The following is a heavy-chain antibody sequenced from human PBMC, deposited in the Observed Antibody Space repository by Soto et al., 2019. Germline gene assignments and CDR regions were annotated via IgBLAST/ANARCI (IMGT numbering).Heavy chain of an antibody. CDR3: ARGLWNDVFQY. D-gene: IGHD1-1*01. CDR2: VHHTGST. CDR1: GGSISSGGYS. Sequence: SETLSLTCAVSGGSISSGGYSWTWIRQPPGKGLEWIGYVHHTGSTTYNPSLKTRVNISVDRPNNQFFLTLTSATAADSAIYYCARGLWNDVFQYWGRGILVTVSS. J-gene: IGHJ1*01. V-gene: IGHV4-30-2*01.